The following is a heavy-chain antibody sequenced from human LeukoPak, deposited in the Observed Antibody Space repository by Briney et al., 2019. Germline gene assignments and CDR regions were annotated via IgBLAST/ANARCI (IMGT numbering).Heavy chain of an antibody. CDR1: GFTFSSYW. CDR2: INSDGSTT. V-gene: IGHV3-74*01. CDR3: AKSDYYDSSGYYRPDFDY. D-gene: IGHD3-22*01. Sequence: GGSLRLSCAASGFTFSSYWMHWVRQAPGKGLVWVSRINSDGSTTTHADSVKGRFTISRDNSKNSLYLQMNSLRTEDTALYYCAKSDYYDSSGYYRPDFDYWGQGTLVTVSS. J-gene: IGHJ4*02.